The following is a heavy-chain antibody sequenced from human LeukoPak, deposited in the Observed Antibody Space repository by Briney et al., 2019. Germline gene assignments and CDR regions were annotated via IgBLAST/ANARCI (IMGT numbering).Heavy chain of an antibody. CDR3: AKDQRLEDIGMVFES. D-gene: IGHD5-18*01. J-gene: IGHJ4*02. CDR2: ISYDGSNR. Sequence: GRSLRLSCAASGFTFSNYGMHWVRQAPGKGLEWVAVISYDGSNRNYADSVKGRFTISRDNSKNTLYLQMNSLRAEDTAVYYCAKDQRLEDIGMVFESWGQGTLVTVSS. V-gene: IGHV3-30*18. CDR1: GFTFSNYG.